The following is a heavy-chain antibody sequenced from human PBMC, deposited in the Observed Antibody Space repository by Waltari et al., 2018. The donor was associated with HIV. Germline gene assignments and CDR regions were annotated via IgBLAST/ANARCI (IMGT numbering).Heavy chain of an antibody. CDR3: ARETSGPTWRLFDS. D-gene: IGHD1-26*01. V-gene: IGHV4-4*07. Sequence: QVQLQESGPGLVKPSETLSLTCIVSGGSINSYYWNWIRQPAGKGLEWLGRINASGGTNYNPARKSRVTMSVDTSKNQFSLKLTSVTAADTAVYFCARETSGPTWRLFDSWGQGTLVTVSS. CDR1: GGSINSYY. CDR2: INASGGT. J-gene: IGHJ4*02.